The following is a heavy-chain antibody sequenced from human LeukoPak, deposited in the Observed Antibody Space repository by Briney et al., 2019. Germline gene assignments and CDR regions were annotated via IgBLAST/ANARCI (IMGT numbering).Heavy chain of an antibody. V-gene: IGHV4-61*02. Sequence: SETLSLTCTVSGGSISSGSYYWSWIRQPAGKGLEWIGRIYTSGSTNYDPSLKSRVTISVDKYKNKFSLKLNSVTAADTAVYYCARTYYYTSGSYSLDYWGQGTLVSVSS. D-gene: IGHD3-10*01. CDR3: ARTYYYTSGSYSLDY. CDR1: GGSISSGSYY. J-gene: IGHJ4*02. CDR2: IYTSGST.